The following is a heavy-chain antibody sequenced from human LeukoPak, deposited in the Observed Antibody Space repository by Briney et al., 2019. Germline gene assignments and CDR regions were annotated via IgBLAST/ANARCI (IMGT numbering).Heavy chain of an antibody. CDR1: GFTLSTYA. CDR3: AKSDDSDGFYPDY. Sequence: GGSLRLSCAASGFTLSTYAMSWVRQAPGKGLERVSAITSGGSTYYADSVKGRFTISRDNSKNTLYLQMNSLRAEDTAVYYCAKSDDSDGFYPDYWGQGALVTVSS. J-gene: IGHJ4*02. V-gene: IGHV3-23*01. CDR2: ITSGGST. D-gene: IGHD3-22*01.